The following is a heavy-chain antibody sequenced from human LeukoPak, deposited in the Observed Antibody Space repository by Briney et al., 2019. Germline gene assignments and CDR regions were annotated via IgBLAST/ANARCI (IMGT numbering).Heavy chain of an antibody. CDR3: ARVSYYDFWSGWSHYYYGMDV. J-gene: IGHJ6*02. CDR1: GYTFTGYY. CDR2: INPNSGGT. V-gene: IGHV1-2*02. Sequence: ASVKVSCKASGYTFTGYYMHWVRQAPGQGLEWMGWINPNSGGTNYAQKFQGRVTMTRDTSISTAYMGLSGLRSDDTAVYYCARVSYYDFWSGWSHYYYGMDVWGQGTTVTVSS. D-gene: IGHD3-3*01.